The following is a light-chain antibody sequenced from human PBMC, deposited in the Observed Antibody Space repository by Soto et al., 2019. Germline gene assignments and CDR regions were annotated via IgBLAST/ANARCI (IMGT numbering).Light chain of an antibody. CDR1: SSNIGAGYD. CDR2: ANN. V-gene: IGLV1-40*01. Sequence: QSVLTQPPSVSGAPGQRVTISCSGSSSNIGAGYDVHWYQQLPGTAPKLLISANNIRPSGVPDRFSGSKSGNTASLTISGLQAEDEADYYCCSYAGTYTGVFGTGTKLTVL. J-gene: IGLJ1*01. CDR3: CSYAGTYTGV.